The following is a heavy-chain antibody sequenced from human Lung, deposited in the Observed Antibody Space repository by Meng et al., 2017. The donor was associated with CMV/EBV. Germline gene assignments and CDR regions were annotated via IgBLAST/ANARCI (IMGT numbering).Heavy chain of an antibody. Sequence: SETLSLXCTVSGGSISSSSYYWGWIRQPPGKGLEWIGSIYYSGSTYYNPSLKSRVTISVDTSKNQFSLKLSSVTAADTAVYYCASSLRYYDFWSGYYPGDYYYYGMDVWGQGTTVTVSS. CDR3: ASSLRYYDFWSGYYPGDYYYYGMDV. D-gene: IGHD3-3*01. V-gene: IGHV4-39*07. CDR2: IYYSGST. CDR1: GGSISSSSYY. J-gene: IGHJ6*02.